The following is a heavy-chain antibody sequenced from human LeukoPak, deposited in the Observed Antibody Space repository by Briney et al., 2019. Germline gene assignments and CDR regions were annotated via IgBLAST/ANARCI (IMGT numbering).Heavy chain of an antibody. Sequence: GASVKVSCKVSGYTLTELSMHWVRQAPGKGLEWMGGFDPEDGETIYAQKFQGRVTMTEDTSTDTAYMELSSLRSEDTAVYYCARDETLFTIFGVVIVTGNFDYWGQGTLVTVSS. V-gene: IGHV1-24*01. CDR2: FDPEDGET. CDR1: GYTLTELS. J-gene: IGHJ4*02. CDR3: ARDETLFTIFGVVIVTGNFDY. D-gene: IGHD3-3*01.